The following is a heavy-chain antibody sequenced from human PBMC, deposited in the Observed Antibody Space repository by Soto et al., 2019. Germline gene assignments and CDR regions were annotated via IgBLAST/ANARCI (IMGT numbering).Heavy chain of an antibody. CDR3: ATELYCDYAIDS. Sequence: GGSLRLSCAASGFTFSSYSMNWVRQAPGKGLEWVSSIGGSSDSISYAVFFLKRITISRDNAQMSLYLQMSSLRAEDTAVYYCATELYCDYAIDSW. D-gene: IGHD4-17*01. CDR1: GFTFSSYS. J-gene: IGHJ5*01. CDR2: IGGSSDSI. V-gene: IGHV3-21*01.